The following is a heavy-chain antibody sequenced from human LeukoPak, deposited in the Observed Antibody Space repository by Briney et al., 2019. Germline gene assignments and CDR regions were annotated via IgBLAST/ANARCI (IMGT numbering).Heavy chain of an antibody. CDR1: GFTFSSYG. CDR2: IRYDGSNK. J-gene: IGHJ6*03. D-gene: IGHD6-13*01. V-gene: IGHV3-30*02. Sequence: PGGSLRLSCAASGFTFSSYGMHWVRQAPGKGLEWVTFIRYDGSNKYYADPVKGRFTISRDNSKNTLYLQMNSLRAEDTATYYCAKDGSIAAAGTYYFYMDVWGKGTTVTVSS. CDR3: AKDGSIAAAGTYYFYMDV.